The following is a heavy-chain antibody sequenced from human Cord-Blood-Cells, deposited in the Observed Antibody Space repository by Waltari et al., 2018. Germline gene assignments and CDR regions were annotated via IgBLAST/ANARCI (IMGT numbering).Heavy chain of an antibody. CDR3: ARDLTPNTLGYCSGGSCYYYYYGMDV. CDR2: INDVNGNT. Sequence: QVQLVQSGAEVKKPGASVKVSCKASGYTFTSYAMHWVRQAPGQRLEWMWWINDVNGNTKYSQKFQGRVTITRDTSASTAYMELSSLRSEDTAVYYCARDLTPNTLGYCSGGSCYYYYYGMDVWGQGTTVTVSS. V-gene: IGHV1-3*01. J-gene: IGHJ6*02. CDR1: GYTFTSYA. D-gene: IGHD2-15*01.